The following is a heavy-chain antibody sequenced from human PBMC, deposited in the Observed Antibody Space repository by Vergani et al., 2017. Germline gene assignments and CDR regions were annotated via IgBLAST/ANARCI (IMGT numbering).Heavy chain of an antibody. D-gene: IGHD3-10*01. Sequence: QVQLQESGPGLVKPSETLSLTCTVSGGPISSYYWSWIRQPPGKGLEWIGYIYYSGSTNYNPSLKSRVTISVDTSKNQFSLKLSSVTAADTAVYYCARERDYYGSVTYGMDGWGQGTTVTVSS. CDR3: ARERDYYGSVTYGMDG. CDR2: IYYSGST. V-gene: IGHV4-59*01. CDR1: GGPISSYY. J-gene: IGHJ6*02.